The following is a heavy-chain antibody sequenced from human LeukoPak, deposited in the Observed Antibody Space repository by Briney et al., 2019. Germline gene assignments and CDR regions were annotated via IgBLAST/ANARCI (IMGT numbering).Heavy chain of an antibody. CDR1: GFTFSSHW. CDR3: ARGNYFNY. CDR2: INGDGTST. J-gene: IGHJ4*02. V-gene: IGHV3-74*01. Sequence: PGGSLRLSCAASGFTFSSHWMHWVRQAPGKGLVWVSLINGDGTSTNYADSVKGRFTISRNNAKNTLYLQMNSLRAEDTAVYYCARGNYFNYWGQGTLVTVSS.